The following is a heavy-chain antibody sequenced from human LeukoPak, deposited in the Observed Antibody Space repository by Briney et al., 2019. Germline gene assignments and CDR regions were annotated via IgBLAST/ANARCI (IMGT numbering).Heavy chain of an antibody. D-gene: IGHD3-10*01. CDR2: IRGNGET. J-gene: IGHJ4*02. Sequence: GGSLRLSCAASGLSFSSFAMSWDHQGPARGLEWVSSIRGNGETFYADSVKGRFTISRDNSKNTLYLQMDNLRAEDTAVYYCAKDRFGSGNYPTFDYWGQGILVTVSS. CDR3: AKDRFGSGNYPTFDY. V-gene: IGHV3-23*01. CDR1: GLSFSSFA.